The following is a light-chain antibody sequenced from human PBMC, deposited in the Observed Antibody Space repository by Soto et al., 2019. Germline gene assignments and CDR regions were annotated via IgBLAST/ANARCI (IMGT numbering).Light chain of an antibody. J-gene: IGKJ4*01. CDR2: DAF. V-gene: IGKV3-11*01. Sequence: EIVLTQSPATLSLSPGERATLSCRASQSVGSYFAWYQQKPGQAPRLLIYDAFSRATGIPARFSGSGSGTDFTLTISILEPEDFAVYFCQLRSSWPLTFGGGTMVEIK. CDR3: QLRSSWPLT. CDR1: QSVGSY.